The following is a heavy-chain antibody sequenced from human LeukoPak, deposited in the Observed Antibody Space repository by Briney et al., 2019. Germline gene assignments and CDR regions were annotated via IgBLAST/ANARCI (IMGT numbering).Heavy chain of an antibody. D-gene: IGHD6-19*01. V-gene: IGHV3-33*01. CDR1: GFTFSTYG. CDR2: IWYDGSNR. CDR3: ARVRSGWSDDY. Sequence: GGSLRHSCAASGFTFSTYGMHWVRQAPGKGLEWVAVIWYDGSNRFYADSVKGRFTISRDNSKNTLYLQMNSLRAEDTAVYYCARVRSGWSDDYWGQGTLVTVSS. J-gene: IGHJ4*02.